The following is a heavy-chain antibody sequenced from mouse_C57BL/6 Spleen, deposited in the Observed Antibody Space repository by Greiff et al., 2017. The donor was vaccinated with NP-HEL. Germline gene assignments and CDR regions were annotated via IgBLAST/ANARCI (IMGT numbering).Heavy chain of an antibody. Sequence: VQLQQSGAELVKLGASVKLSCKASGYTFTSYWMQWVKQRPGQGLEWIGQIDPSDSYTNSNQTFKGKATLTVDTSSSTAYMQLSSLTSEDSAVYYCARGAGYWGQSTTLTVSS. J-gene: IGHJ2*01. CDR1: GYTFTSYW. V-gene: IGHV1-50*01. CDR2: IDPSDSYT. CDR3: ARGAGY. D-gene: IGHD3-3*01.